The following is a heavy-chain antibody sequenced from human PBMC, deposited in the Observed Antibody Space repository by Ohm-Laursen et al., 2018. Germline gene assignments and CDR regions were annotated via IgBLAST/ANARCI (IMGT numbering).Heavy chain of an antibody. D-gene: IGHD2-15*01. V-gene: IGHV4-59*08. Sequence: GTLSLTCTVSGDSINSSYWSWIRQPPGKGLEWIGFISNSGNTNYNPSLKSRVAISVDTSKNQISLKLGSVTVADTAVFYCARRGSGGRSFDYWGQGSLVTVSS. CDR2: ISNSGNT. CDR1: GDSINSSY. J-gene: IGHJ4*02. CDR3: ARRGSGGRSFDY.